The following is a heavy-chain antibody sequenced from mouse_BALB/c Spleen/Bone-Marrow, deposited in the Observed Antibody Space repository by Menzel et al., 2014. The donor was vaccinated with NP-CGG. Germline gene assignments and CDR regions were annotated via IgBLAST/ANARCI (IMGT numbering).Heavy chain of an antibody. CDR3: ARRGNFSPYYAMDY. CDR2: INPDSSTI. D-gene: IGHD2-1*01. CDR1: GFDFSRYW. J-gene: IGHJ4*01. Sequence: EVKLQESGGGLVQLGGSLKLSCAASGFDFSRYWMSWVRQAPGKGLEWIGEINPDSSTINYTPSLKDKFIISRDNAKNTLYLQMSKVRSEDTALYYCARRGNFSPYYAMDYWGQGTSVTVSS. V-gene: IGHV4-1*02.